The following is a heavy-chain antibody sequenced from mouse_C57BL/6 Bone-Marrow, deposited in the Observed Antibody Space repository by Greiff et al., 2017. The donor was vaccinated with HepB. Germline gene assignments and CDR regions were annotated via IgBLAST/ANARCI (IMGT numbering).Heavy chain of an antibody. D-gene: IGHD2-10*01. CDR2: IDPENGDT. CDR1: GFNIKDDY. CDR3: TTTGVPTGYFDV. V-gene: IGHV14-4*01. Sequence: EVKVVESGAELVRPGASVKLSCTASGFNIKDDYMHWVKQRPEQGLEWIGWIDPENGDTEYASKFQGKATITADTSSNTAYLQLSSLTSEDTAVYYCTTTGVPTGYFDVWGTGTTVTVSS. J-gene: IGHJ1*03.